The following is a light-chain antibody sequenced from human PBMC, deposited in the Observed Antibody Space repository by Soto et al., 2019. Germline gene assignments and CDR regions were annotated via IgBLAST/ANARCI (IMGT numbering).Light chain of an antibody. J-gene: IGKJ4*01. CDR2: GAS. Sequence: EIVLTQSPGTLSLSPGERATLSCRASQTVNSKYLAWYQQKPGQAPRLLIYGASSRATGIPDRFSGSGSETDFTLTISRLEPEDFAVYSCQQHGSSPLTFGGGTKVEIK. CDR3: QQHGSSPLT. CDR1: QTVNSKY. V-gene: IGKV3-20*01.